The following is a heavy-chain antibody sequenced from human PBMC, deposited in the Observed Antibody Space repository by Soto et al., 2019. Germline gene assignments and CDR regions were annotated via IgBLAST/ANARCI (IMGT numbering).Heavy chain of an antibody. CDR3: ASRWEIFGVVIINTGAFDI. J-gene: IGHJ3*02. CDR2: ISSSSSYI. CDR1: GFTFSSYS. V-gene: IGHV3-21*01. Sequence: GGSLRLSCAASGFTFSSYSMNWVRQAPGKGLEWVSSISSSSSYIYYAISVKGRFTISRDNAKNSLYLQMNSLRAEDTAVYYMASRWEIFGVVIINTGAFDIWGQGTMVTVSS. D-gene: IGHD3-3*01.